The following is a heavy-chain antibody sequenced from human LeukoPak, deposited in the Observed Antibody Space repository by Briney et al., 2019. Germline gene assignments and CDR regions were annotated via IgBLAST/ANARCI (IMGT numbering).Heavy chain of an antibody. CDR1: GFTFSGSA. CDR3: TRPEETYYMDV. D-gene: IGHD5-24*01. V-gene: IGHV3-73*01. Sequence: PGGSLRLSCAASGFTFSGSAMHWVRQASGKGLEWVGRIRSKANSYATAYAASVKGRFTISSDDSKNTAYLQMNSLKTEDTAVYYCTRPEETYYMDVWGKGTTVTVSS. CDR2: IRSKANSYAT. J-gene: IGHJ6*03.